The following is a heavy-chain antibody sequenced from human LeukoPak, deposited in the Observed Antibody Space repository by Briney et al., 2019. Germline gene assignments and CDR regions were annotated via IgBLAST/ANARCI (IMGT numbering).Heavy chain of an antibody. Sequence: GGSLRLSCAASGFTFDDYAMHWVREAPGKGLEWVSLISVHGDKTYYADSVKGRFTISRDNSKNSLFLQLNSLRTEDTALDYCAKDGYGDYDYWGQGTLVTVSS. CDR2: ISVHGDKT. V-gene: IGHV3-43*02. J-gene: IGHJ4*02. CDR1: GFTFDDYA. CDR3: AKDGYGDYDY. D-gene: IGHD4-17*01.